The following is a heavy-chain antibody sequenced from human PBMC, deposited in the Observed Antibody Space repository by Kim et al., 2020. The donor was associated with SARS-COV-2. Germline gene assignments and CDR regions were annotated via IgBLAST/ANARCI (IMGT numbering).Heavy chain of an antibody. V-gene: IGHV4-34*01. D-gene: IGHD3-3*01. J-gene: IGHJ4*02. Sequence: STNYTPPLKSRVTISVDTSKNQFSLKLSSVTAADTAVYYCARVVRLRFLIWGQGTLVTVSS. CDR2: ST. CDR3: ARVVRLRFLI.